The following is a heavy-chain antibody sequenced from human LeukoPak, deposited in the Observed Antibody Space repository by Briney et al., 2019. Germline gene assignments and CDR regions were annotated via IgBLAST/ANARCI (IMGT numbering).Heavy chain of an antibody. V-gene: IGHV4-61*02. D-gene: IGHD5-18*01. CDR3: ARGGGYSYGPYYYMDV. J-gene: IGHJ6*03. CDR1: GGSISSGYYY. CDR2: IYTSGST. Sequence: PSETLSLTCTVSGGSISSGYYYWSWIRQPAGKGLEWIGRIYTSGSTNYNPSLKSRVTISVDTSKNQFFLKLSSVTAADTAVYYCARGGGYSYGPYYYMDVWGKGTTVTVSS.